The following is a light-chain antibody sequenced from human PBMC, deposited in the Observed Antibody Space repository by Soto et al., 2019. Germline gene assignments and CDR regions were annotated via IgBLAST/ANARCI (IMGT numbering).Light chain of an antibody. J-gene: IGKJ2*03. V-gene: IGKV3-20*01. CDR1: QSVSSSY. CDR3: QQYGTSIYS. CDR2: GAY. Sequence: EIVLTQSPGTLSLSPGERATLSCRATQSVSSSYLAWYQQKPGQAPRLLIYGAYIRATGIPDRFSGSGSRTDFTLTITKLEPEDFSVYYCQQYGTSIYSFGQGTKLEIK.